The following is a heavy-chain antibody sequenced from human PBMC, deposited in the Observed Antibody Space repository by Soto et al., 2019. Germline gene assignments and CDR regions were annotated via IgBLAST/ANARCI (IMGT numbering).Heavy chain of an antibody. CDR1: GYTFTGYY. V-gene: IGHV1-2*04. J-gene: IGHJ3*02. CDR2: INPNSGGT. CDR3: ARAKFSGYDFVGAFDI. Sequence: ASVKVSCKASGYTFTGYYMHWVRQAPGQGLEWMGWINPNSGGTNYAQKFQGWVTMTRDTSISTAYMELSRLRSDDTAVYYCARAKFSGYDFVGAFDIWGQGTMVTVSS. D-gene: IGHD5-12*01.